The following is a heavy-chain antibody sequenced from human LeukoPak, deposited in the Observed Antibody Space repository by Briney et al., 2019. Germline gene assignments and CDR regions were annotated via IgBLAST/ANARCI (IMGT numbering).Heavy chain of an antibody. CDR1: GGSFSGYY. J-gene: IGHJ6*02. V-gene: IGHV4-34*01. D-gene: IGHD2-2*01. CDR3: ARGDVVVPLDV. Sequence: SEILSLTCAVYGGSFSGYYWSWIRQPPGKGLEWIGEINHSGSTNYNPSLKSRVTISVDTSKNQFSLKLSSVTAADTAVYYCARGDVVVPLDVWSQGTTVTVSS. CDR2: INHSGST.